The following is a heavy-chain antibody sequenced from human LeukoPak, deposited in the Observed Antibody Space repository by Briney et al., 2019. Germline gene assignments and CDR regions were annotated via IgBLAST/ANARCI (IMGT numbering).Heavy chain of an antibody. CDR3: ARDGYSSGWYPFGP. Sequence: PGGSLRLSCSASGFPFSSHEMNWVRQAPGKGLEWVSGISGSAKTRYYADSMKGRLTISRDNVKNSLDLQMNNLRADDTAVYYCARDGYSSGWYPFGPWGQGTLVTVSS. D-gene: IGHD6-19*01. J-gene: IGHJ5*02. V-gene: IGHV3-48*03. CDR2: ISGSAKTR. CDR1: GFPFSSHE.